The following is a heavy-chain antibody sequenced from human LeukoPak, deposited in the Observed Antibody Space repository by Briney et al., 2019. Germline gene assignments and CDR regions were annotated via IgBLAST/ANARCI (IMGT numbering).Heavy chain of an antibody. CDR3: ASSRDGTLYY. CDR1: GGSISSGGYS. D-gene: IGHD5-24*01. Sequence: SETLSLTCAVSGGSISSGGYSWSWIRQPPGKGLEWIGCIYHSGTTYYNPSLKSRVTISVDRSKNQFSLKLSSVTAADTAVYYCASSRDGTLYYWGQGTLVTVSS. CDR2: IYHSGTT. V-gene: IGHV4-30-2*01. J-gene: IGHJ4*02.